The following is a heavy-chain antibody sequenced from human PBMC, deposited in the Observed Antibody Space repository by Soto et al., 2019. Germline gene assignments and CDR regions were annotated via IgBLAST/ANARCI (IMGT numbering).Heavy chain of an antibody. CDR2: INHSGST. Sequence: SETLSLTCAVYGGSFSGYYWSWIRQPPGKGLEWIGEINHSGSTNYNPSLKSRVTISVDTSKNQFSLKLSSVTAADTAVYYCTRGPPPKDIVVVVAATGFDYWGQGTLVTVSS. CDR3: TRGPPPKDIVVVVAATGFDY. D-gene: IGHD2-15*01. V-gene: IGHV4-34*01. J-gene: IGHJ4*02. CDR1: GGSFSGYY.